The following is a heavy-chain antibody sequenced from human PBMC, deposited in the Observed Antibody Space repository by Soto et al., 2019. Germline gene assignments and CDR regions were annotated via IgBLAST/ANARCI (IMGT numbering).Heavy chain of an antibody. CDR3: ARRYGTTFDY. CDR2: IYYSGST. CDR1: GGSISSYY. D-gene: IGHD4-17*01. V-gene: IGHV4-59*01. Sequence: PSETLSLTCTVSGGSISSYYWSWIRQPPGKGLEWIGDIYYSGSTNYNPSLKSRVTISVDTSKNQFSLKLSSVTAADTAVYYCARRYGTTFDYWGQGTLVTVSS. J-gene: IGHJ4*02.